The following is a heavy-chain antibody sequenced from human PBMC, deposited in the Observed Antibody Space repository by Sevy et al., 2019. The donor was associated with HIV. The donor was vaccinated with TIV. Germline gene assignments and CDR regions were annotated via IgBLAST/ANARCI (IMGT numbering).Heavy chain of an antibody. J-gene: IGHJ4*02. CDR2: IYYSGST. Sequence: SETLSLTCTVSGGSMSTYYWSWIRQPPGKGLEWIGYIYYSGSTNYNPSLKSRVTISVDTSKNQFSLKLSSVTAADTAVYYCARGGRGHAFDYWVQGTLVTVSS. V-gene: IGHV4-59*01. CDR1: GGSMSTYY. D-gene: IGHD3-16*01. CDR3: ARGGRGHAFDY.